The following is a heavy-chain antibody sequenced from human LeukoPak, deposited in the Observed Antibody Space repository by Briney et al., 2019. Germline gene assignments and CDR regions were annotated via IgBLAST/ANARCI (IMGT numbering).Heavy chain of an antibody. D-gene: IGHD5-12*01. CDR1: GGSNSTYY. V-gene: IGHV4-59*01. J-gene: IGHJ4*02. CDR2: LYYSEST. CDR3: ARGPRGKYSGYDWDY. Sequence: SETLSLTCTASGGSNSTYYWSWIRQPPGKGLEWIAYLYYSESTKSNPSLKSRVTTSVDMSKNQFSLKLSSVTAADTAVYYCARGPRGKYSGYDWDYWGQGILVTVSS.